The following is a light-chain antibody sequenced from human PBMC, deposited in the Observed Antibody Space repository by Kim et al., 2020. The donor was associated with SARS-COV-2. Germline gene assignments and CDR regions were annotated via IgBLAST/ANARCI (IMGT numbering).Light chain of an antibody. CDR3: HQYNDWPPWDT. J-gene: IGKJ2*01. Sequence: EIVMTQSPATLSVSPGERATLSCRASQSVSNNLAWYQHKPGQPPRLLIYGASTRATGVPARFSGSGSGTDFTLTVSSLQSEDFAVYYCHQYNDWPPWDTFGQGTKLEI. CDR1: QSVSNN. CDR2: GAS. V-gene: IGKV3-15*01.